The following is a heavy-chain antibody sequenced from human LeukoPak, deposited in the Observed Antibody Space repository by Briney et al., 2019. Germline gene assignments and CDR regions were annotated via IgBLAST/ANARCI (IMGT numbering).Heavy chain of an antibody. CDR1: GGSISSGAYY. J-gene: IGHJ5*02. CDR2: IYYSGST. CDR3: ARLNCSGGSCYSVDH. V-gene: IGHV4-31*03. Sequence: SDTLSLTCTVSGGSISSGAYYWSWIRQHPGRGLEWIGYIYYSGSTYSTPSLKSRLTISVDTYKNRFSLKLSSVTAADTAVYYCARLNCSGGSCYSVDHWGQGTLVTVSS. D-gene: IGHD2-15*01.